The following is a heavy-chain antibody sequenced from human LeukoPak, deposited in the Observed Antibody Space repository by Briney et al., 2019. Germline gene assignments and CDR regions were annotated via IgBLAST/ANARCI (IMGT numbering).Heavy chain of an antibody. CDR3: ARDSYYDFWSGYYILESRFDY. V-gene: IGHV3-23*01. D-gene: IGHD3-3*01. J-gene: IGHJ4*02. CDR2: ISGSGGST. CDR1: GFTFSSYA. Sequence: GGSLRLSCAASGFTFSSYAMSWVRQAPGKGLEWVSAISGSGGSTYYADSVKGRFTISRDNSKNTLYLQMNSLRDEDTAVYYCARDSYYDFWSGYYILESRFDYWGQGTLVTVSS.